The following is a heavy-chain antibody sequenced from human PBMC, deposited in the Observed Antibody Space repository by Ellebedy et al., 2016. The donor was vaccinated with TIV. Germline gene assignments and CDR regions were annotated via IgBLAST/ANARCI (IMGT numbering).Heavy chain of an antibody. V-gene: IGHV3-30*01. D-gene: IGHD3-22*01. J-gene: IGHJ4*02. CDR1: GFTFSSYA. Sequence: PGGSLRLSCAASGFTFSSYAMHWVRQAPGKGLEWVAVISYDGSNKYYADSVKGRFTISRDNSKNTLYLQMNSLRAEDTAVYYCAKSGQLVVVITDFDYWGQGTLVTVSS. CDR2: ISYDGSNK. CDR3: AKSGQLVVVITDFDY.